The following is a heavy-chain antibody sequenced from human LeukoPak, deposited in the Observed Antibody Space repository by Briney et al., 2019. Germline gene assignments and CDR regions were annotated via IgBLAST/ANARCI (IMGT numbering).Heavy chain of an antibody. V-gene: IGHV4-30-2*01. J-gene: IGHJ4*02. Sequence: SETLSLTCAVSGGSISSGGYPWSWIRQPPGKGLEWIGYIYHSGSTYYNPSLKSRVTISVDTSKNQFSLRLSSVTAADTAVYYCARQGAYSGYQAFDHWGQGTLVSVSS. CDR2: IYHSGST. CDR1: GGSISSGGYP. D-gene: IGHD5-12*01. CDR3: ARQGAYSGYQAFDH.